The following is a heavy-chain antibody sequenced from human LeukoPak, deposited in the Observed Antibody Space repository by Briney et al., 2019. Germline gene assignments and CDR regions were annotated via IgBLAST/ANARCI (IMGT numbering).Heavy chain of an antibody. J-gene: IGHJ1*01. CDR3: ARSYSSSWYGDFQH. CDR1: GGSISSYY. Sequence: SETLSLTCTVSGGSISSYYWSWIRQPPGKGLEWIGYIYYSENTNYNPSLKSRVTISVDTSKNQFSLKLTSVTAADTAVYYCARSYSSSWYGDFQHWGQGTLVTVSS. V-gene: IGHV4-59*01. D-gene: IGHD6-13*01. CDR2: IYYSENT.